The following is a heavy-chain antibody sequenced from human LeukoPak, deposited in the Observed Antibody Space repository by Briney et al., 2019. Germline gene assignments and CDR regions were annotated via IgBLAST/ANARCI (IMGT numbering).Heavy chain of an antibody. CDR1: GGSFSGYY. Sequence: SETLSLTCAVYGGSFSGYYWSWIRQPPGKGLEWIGEINHSGSTNYNPSLKSRVTISVDTSKNQFSLKLSSVTAADTAVYYCARGSIAAAGNYFDYWGQGTLVTVSS. CDR2: INHSGST. CDR3: ARGSIAAAGNYFDY. J-gene: IGHJ4*02. D-gene: IGHD6-13*01. V-gene: IGHV4-34*01.